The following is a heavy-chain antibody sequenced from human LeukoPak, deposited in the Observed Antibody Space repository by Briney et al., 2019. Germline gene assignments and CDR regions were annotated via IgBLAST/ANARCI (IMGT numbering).Heavy chain of an antibody. CDR3: ARDSPDTDGRHYDFWSGYRYYYGMDV. D-gene: IGHD3-3*01. CDR2: ISAYDANT. V-gene: IGHV1-18*01. CDR1: GYTFTSYG. J-gene: IGHJ6*02. Sequence: ASVKVSCKASGYTFTSYGISWVRQAPGQALEWRGWISAYDANTNYAQKLQGRVTMTTDTSTSTAYMELRSLRSDDTAVYYCARDSPDTDGRHYDFWSGYRYYYGMDVWGQGTTVTVSS.